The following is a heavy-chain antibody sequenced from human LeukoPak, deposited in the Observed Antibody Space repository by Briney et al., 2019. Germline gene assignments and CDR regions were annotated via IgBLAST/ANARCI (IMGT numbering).Heavy chain of an antibody. D-gene: IGHD4-11*01. Sequence: PGGSLRLSCAASGFTFSSYGMHWVRQAPGKGLEWVAFIRYGGSNKYYADSVKGRFTISRDNSKNTLYLQMNSLRAEDTAVYYCAKGYPRTVSWGQGTLVTVSS. CDR2: IRYGGSNK. J-gene: IGHJ5*02. CDR3: AKGYPRTVS. CDR1: GFTFSSYG. V-gene: IGHV3-30*02.